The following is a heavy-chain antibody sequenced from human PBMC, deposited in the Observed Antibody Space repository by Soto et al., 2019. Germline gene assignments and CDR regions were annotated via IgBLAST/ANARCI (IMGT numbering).Heavy chain of an antibody. CDR2: ISSSSSYT. J-gene: IGHJ3*02. Sequence: LRLSCAASGFTFSDYYMSWIRQAPGKGLEWVSYISSSSSYTNYADSVKGRFTISRDNAKNSLYLQMNSLRAEDTAVYYCARDITVTTKRAFDIWGQGTMVTVSS. V-gene: IGHV3-11*06. CDR3: ARDITVTTKRAFDI. D-gene: IGHD4-17*01. CDR1: GFTFSDYY.